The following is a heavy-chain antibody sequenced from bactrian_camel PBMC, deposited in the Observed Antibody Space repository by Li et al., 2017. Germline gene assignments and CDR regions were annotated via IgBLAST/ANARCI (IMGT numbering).Heavy chain of an antibody. D-gene: IGHD6*01. V-gene: IGHV3S1*01. CDR1: GWAVSRNC. CDR3: VRDQYGGSWYETLGY. Sequence: HVQLVESGGGSVQAGGSLRLSCAASGWAVSRNCMGWFRQAPGKEREGVAAFYDGGSNTVYADSVKGRFTISQDNAKITVYLQMNSLKPEDTAVYYCVRDQYGGSWYETLGYWGQGTQVTVS. J-gene: IGHJ6*01. CDR2: FYDGGSNT.